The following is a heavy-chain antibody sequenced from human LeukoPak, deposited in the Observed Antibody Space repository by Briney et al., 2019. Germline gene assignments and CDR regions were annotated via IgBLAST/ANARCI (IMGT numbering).Heavy chain of an antibody. J-gene: IGHJ5*02. D-gene: IGHD3-16*01. CDR2: VNHGGDT. CDR1: NGSFSGYY. CDR3: ARAAWNGGGGFDP. V-gene: IGHV4-34*01. Sequence: SETLPLTCAVYNGSFSGYYWSWIRQSPEKGLEWIGEVNHGGDTNYNPSLRSRVTISLDTSKNHFSLKLRSVTAADTAIYNCARAAWNGGGGFDPWGQGTLVTVSS.